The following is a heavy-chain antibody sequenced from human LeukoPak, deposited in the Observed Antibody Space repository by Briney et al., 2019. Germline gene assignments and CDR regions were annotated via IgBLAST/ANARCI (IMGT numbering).Heavy chain of an antibody. CDR3: ASAGLRFLEWLEFDY. D-gene: IGHD3-3*01. J-gene: IGHJ4*02. V-gene: IGHV4-39*01. CDR2: IYYSGST. CDR1: GGSISSSGYY. Sequence: SETLFLTCTVSGGSISSSGYYWGWIRQPPGKGLEWIGSIYYSGSTYYNPSLKSRVTISVDTSKNQFSLKLSSVTAADTAVYYCASAGLRFLEWLEFDYWGQGTLVTVSS.